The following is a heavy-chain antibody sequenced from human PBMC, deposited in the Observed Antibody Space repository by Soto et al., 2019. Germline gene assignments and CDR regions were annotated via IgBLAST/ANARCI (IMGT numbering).Heavy chain of an antibody. V-gene: IGHV4-39*01. D-gene: IGHD3-22*01. CDR1: GGSISSSSYY. CDR3: ARNTPMYYYDSSGYSMGSSGAFDI. J-gene: IGHJ3*02. CDR2: IYYSGST. Sequence: SETLSLTCTVSGGSISSSSYYWGWIRQPPGKGLEWIGSIYYSGSTYYNPSLKSRVTISVDTSKNQFSLKLSSVTAADTAVYYCARNTPMYYYDSSGYSMGSSGAFDIWGQGTMVTVSS.